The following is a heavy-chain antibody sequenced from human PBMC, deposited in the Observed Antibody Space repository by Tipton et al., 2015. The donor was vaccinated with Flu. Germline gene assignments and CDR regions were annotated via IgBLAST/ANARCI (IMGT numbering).Heavy chain of an antibody. CDR3: ARGCSGAHCYGGRGGSDS. CDR1: GGSFSTYD. V-gene: IGHV1-69*09. D-gene: IGHD2-21*01. CDR2: ISPLLGST. J-gene: IGHJ4*02. Sequence: QLVQSGAEVKKPGSSVKVSCKASGGSFSTYDMIWVRQVSEQGLEWMGRISPLLGSTNYAQKFQDRVTITADKSTKTAYMELISLTSDDTGVYYCARGCSGAHCYGGRGGSDSWGQGTLITVSS.